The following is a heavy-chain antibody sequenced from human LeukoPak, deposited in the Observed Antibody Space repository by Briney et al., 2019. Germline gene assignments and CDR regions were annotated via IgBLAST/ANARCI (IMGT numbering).Heavy chain of an antibody. V-gene: IGHV1-18*01. CDR3: ARALSGYGAY. CDR1: GYTFTTYG. Sequence: GASVKVSCKASGYTFTTYGITWVRQAPGQGLGWMGWISANNGNTNYAQKLQGRVTMTTDTSTSTAYMELRSLRSDDTAVYYCARALSGYGAYWGQGTLVTVSS. CDR2: ISANNGNT. D-gene: IGHD5-12*01. J-gene: IGHJ4*02.